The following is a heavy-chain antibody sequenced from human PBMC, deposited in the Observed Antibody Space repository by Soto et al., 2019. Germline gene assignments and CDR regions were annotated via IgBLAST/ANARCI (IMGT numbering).Heavy chain of an antibody. CDR2: IRSKAYGGTT. Sequence: GSLRLSCTASGFTFGDYAMSWFRQAPGKGLEWVGFIRSKAYGGTTEYAASVKGRFTISRDDSKSIAYLQMNSLKTEDTAVYYCTRDSAFSGSYSYYYYYGMDVWGQGTTVTVSS. V-gene: IGHV3-49*03. CDR3: TRDSAFSGSYSYYYYYGMDV. J-gene: IGHJ6*02. CDR1: GFTFGDYA. D-gene: IGHD1-26*01.